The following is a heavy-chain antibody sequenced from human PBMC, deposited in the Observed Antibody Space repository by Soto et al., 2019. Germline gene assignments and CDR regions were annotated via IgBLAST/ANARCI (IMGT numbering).Heavy chain of an antibody. J-gene: IGHJ6*02. Sequence: SETLSLTCTVAGGSITSSYWSWIRRPPGKGLEWIAYIYDTGISGYTPSTSYNPSLKSRVTMSVDTSKSQFSLKLTSVTAADTAVYSCARGEDAFFYYGLDVWGHGITVTVSS. V-gene: IGHV4-59*01. CDR3: ARGEDAFFYYGLDV. CDR1: GGSITSSY. CDR2: IYDTGISGYTPST.